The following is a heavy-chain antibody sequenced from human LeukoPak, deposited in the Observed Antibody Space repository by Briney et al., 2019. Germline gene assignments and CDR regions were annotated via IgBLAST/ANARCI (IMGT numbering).Heavy chain of an antibody. CDR3: SRGPSRY. Sequence: GGSLRLSCASSGFTFSSYSMNWVRQAPGKGLEWVSSISSTGSDIYYADSVKGRFTVSRDNAKNFLYLQMNSLRVEDTAVYYCSRGPSRYWGQGALVTVSS. V-gene: IGHV3-21*01. CDR2: ISSTGSDI. J-gene: IGHJ4*02. CDR1: GFTFSSYS.